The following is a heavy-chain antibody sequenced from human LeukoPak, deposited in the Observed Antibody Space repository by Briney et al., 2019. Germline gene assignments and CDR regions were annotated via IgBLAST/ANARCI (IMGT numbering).Heavy chain of an antibody. CDR2: ISSSSSTI. CDR3: ARDLGDYYPYYFDY. J-gene: IGHJ4*02. Sequence: GGSLRLSCAASGFTFSSYSMNWVRQAPGKRLEWVSYISSSSSTIYYADSVKGRFSISRDSAKNSLYLQMNSLRAEDTAMYYCARDLGDYYPYYFDYWGQGTLVTVSS. V-gene: IGHV3-48*01. D-gene: IGHD4-17*01. CDR1: GFTFSSYS.